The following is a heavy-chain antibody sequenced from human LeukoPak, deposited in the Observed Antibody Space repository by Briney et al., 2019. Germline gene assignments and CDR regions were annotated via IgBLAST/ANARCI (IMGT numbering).Heavy chain of an antibody. D-gene: IGHD1-1*01. CDR3: ARTRWARLGGDC. CDR1: GFTFNDYN. CDR2: IGSSGSTI. J-gene: IGHJ4*02. V-gene: IGHV3-11*01. Sequence: GGSLRLSCAASGFTFNDYNMNWIRQAPGKGLEWVSYIGSSGSTIHYADSVKGRFTISRDNAKNSLYLQMNSLRPEDTAVYYCARTRWARLGGDCWGQGALVTVSS.